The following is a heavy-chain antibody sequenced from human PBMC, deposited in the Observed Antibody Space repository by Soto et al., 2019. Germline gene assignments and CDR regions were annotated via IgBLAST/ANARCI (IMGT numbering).Heavy chain of an antibody. V-gene: IGHV4-59*01. CDR1: GGSISRYY. J-gene: IGHJ6*02. Sequence: SETLSLTCTVSGGSISRYYWSWIRQAPGRGLEWIGNIFSSGSTNYNPSLKSRVAISVDTSKNQVSLKLNAVTTADTAVYYCAREYYDFWSVTYSYYGLDVWGQGTTVTV. CDR3: AREYYDFWSVTYSYYGLDV. CDR2: IFSSGST. D-gene: IGHD3-3*01.